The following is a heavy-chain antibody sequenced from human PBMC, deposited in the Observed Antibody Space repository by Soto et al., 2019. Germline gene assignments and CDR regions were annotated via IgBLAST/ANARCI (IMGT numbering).Heavy chain of an antibody. CDR2: IAVGSGHT. Sequence: ISMQAPCPTSGFQFTSSSLQWVRQAPGQSLVWVGWIAVGSGHTHYPQKFQERVTNTRDMSTSTAYPELSSLKSKDTAVHYRAAAESPAPWGEAPLGTV. J-gene: IGHJ5*02. V-gene: IGHV1-58*01. CDR3: AAAESPAP. CDR1: GFQFTSSS.